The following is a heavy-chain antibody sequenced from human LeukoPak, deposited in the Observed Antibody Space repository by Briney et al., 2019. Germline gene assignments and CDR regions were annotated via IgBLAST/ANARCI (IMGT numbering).Heavy chain of an antibody. CDR1: GGSISGYY. J-gene: IGHJ4*02. CDR3: ARDFVYYDTRGYYGGSDY. V-gene: IGHV4-4*07. CDR2: IFASGST. D-gene: IGHD3-22*01. Sequence: PSETLSLTCTVSGGSISGYYWSWIRQPAGKGLEWIGRIFASGSTNYNPSLKSRVTMSVDTSKNQFSLKLSSPTAADTAVYYCARDFVYYDTRGYYGGSDYWGQGTLVTVSS.